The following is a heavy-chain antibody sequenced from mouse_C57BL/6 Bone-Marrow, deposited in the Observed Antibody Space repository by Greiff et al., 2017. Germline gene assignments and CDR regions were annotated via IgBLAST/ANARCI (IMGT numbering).Heavy chain of an antibody. Sequence: DVHLVESGGGLVKPGGSLKLSCAASGFTFSSYTMSWVRQTPEKRLEWVATISGGGGNTYYPDSVKGRFTISRDNAKNTLYLQMSSLRSEDSALYECARLGWLLRAPWFAYWGQGTLVTVSA. CDR1: GFTFSSYT. CDR3: ARLGWLLRAPWFAY. D-gene: IGHD2-3*01. J-gene: IGHJ3*01. V-gene: IGHV5-9*01. CDR2: ISGGGGNT.